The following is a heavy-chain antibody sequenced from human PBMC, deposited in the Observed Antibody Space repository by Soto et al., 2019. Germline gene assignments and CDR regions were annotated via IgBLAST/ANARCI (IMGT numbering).Heavy chain of an antibody. CDR1: GFTFSSYE. V-gene: IGHV3-48*03. CDR2: ISSSGSTI. CDR3: ARYGTPGHLEWLAKCHVDY. Sequence: EVQLVESGGGLVQPGGSLRLSCAASGFTFSSYEMNWVRQAPGKGLEWVSYISSSGSTIYYADSVKGRFTISRDNAKNSLDLQMNSLRAEDTAVYDCARYGTPGHLEWLAKCHVDYWGKGTLVTVSS. D-gene: IGHD3-3*01. J-gene: IGHJ4*02.